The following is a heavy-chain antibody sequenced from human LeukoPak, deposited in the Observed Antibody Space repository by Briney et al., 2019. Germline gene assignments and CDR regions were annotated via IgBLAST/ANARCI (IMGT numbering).Heavy chain of an antibody. J-gene: IGHJ6*03. D-gene: IGHD2-15*01. CDR3: AGTGCSGGSCYSDYMDV. CDR1: GYTFSTYW. CDR2: IDSDEGTT. Sequence: GGSLRLSCAASGYTFSTYWMHWVRQAPGKGLVWVSRIDSDEGTTDYADSVKGRFTISTDTSKNTAYMQLNRLRAEDTAVYYCAGTGCSGGSCYSDYMDVWGKGTTVTVS. V-gene: IGHV3-74*01.